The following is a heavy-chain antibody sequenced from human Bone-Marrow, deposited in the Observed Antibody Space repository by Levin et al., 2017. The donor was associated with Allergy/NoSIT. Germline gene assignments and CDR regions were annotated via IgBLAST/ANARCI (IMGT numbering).Heavy chain of an antibody. CDR3: ARQAVPAAMNGFDS. D-gene: IGHD2-2*01. J-gene: IGHJ5*01. Sequence: SQTLSLTCTISGASISSFYWSWIRQPPGKGLEWIGYIYYSGSTNYSPSLKSRVSMSADMSRNQVYLTMSSVTAADTAVYYCARQAVPAAMNGFDSWGQGTLVTVSS. CDR1: GASISSFY. CDR2: IYYSGST. V-gene: IGHV4-59*08.